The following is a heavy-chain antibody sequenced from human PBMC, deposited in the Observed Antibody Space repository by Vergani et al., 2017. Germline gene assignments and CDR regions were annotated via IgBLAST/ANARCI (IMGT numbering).Heavy chain of an antibody. CDR3: ARDRAIRKGYSGYHY. J-gene: IGHJ4*02. CDR2: INPSGGST. D-gene: IGHD5-12*01. Sequence: QVQLVQSGAEVKKPGASVKVSCKASGYTFTSYYMHWVRQAPGQGLEWMGIINPSGGSTSYAQKFQGRVTMTRDTSTSTVYMEVSSLRSEDTAVYYCARDRAIRKGYSGYHYWGQGTLVTVSS. V-gene: IGHV1-46*01. CDR1: GYTFTSYY.